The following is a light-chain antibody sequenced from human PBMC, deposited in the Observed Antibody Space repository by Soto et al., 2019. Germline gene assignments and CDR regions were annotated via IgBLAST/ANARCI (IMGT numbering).Light chain of an antibody. Sequence: QSALTQPASVSGSPGQSITISCTGTSSDVGNYNLVSWYQQHPGKAPQLMIYEGSKWPSGVSNRFSGSKSGNTASLTISGLQADDEADYYCCSYAGGSFVFGTGTKVTVL. CDR3: CSYAGGSFV. CDR2: EGS. CDR1: SSDVGNYNL. J-gene: IGLJ1*01. V-gene: IGLV2-23*01.